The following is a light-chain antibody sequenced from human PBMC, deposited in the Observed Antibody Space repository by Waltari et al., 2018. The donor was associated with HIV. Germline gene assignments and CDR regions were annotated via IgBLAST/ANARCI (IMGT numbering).Light chain of an antibody. Sequence: QSALTQPASVSGSPGQSLTISSTGTSSDVGGYNYVSWSQQHPGKAPKLIIYDVSNRPSGVSNRFSGSKSGNTASLTISGLQAEDEADYYCSSYTSSNTLPYVFGTGTKVTVL. CDR1: SSDVGGYNY. CDR2: DVS. CDR3: SSYTSSNTLPYV. J-gene: IGLJ1*01. V-gene: IGLV2-14*03.